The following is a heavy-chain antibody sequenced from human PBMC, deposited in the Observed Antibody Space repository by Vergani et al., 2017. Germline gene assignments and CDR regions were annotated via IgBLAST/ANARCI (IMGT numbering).Heavy chain of an antibody. CDR1: GNTFCHYT. CDR2: INTNTGNP. Sequence: QVQLVQSGSELKKPGASVKVSCRTSGNTFCHYTMSWVRQAPGQGLEWMGWINTNTGNPTYAQGFMGRFVFSLDTSVTTTYLQINSLQAEDTAVYYCYASARDPWGQGTLVTVSA. V-gene: IGHV7-4-1*02. CDR3: YASARDP. D-gene: IGHD2-2*01. J-gene: IGHJ5*02.